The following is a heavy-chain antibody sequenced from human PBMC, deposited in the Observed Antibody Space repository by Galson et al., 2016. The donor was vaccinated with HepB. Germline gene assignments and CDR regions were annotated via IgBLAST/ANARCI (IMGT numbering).Heavy chain of an antibody. D-gene: IGHD6-19*01. CDR2: IVPILGMS. V-gene: IGHV1-69*04. CDR1: GGTFSSYA. CDR3: ARDAVAVAGTLHFYFYGMDV. Sequence: SVKVSCKASGGTFSSYALSWVRQAPGQGLEWMGRIVPILGMSNYAQKFQGRVTITVDKSTSTVYIELSSPRSEDTAVYYCARDAVAVAGTLHFYFYGMDVWGQGTTVTVSS. J-gene: IGHJ6*02.